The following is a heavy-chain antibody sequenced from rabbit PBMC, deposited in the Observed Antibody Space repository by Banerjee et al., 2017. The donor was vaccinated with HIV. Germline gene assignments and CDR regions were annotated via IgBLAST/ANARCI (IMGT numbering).Heavy chain of an antibody. Sequence: QEQLEESGGGLVQPEGSLTLTCTASGFSFSNSYWMWWVRQAPGKGLEWIGCIYGGDGSILYASWVNGRFTISSDNAQNTLYLQLNSLTAADTATYFCARGYAGYGYTADLWGQGTLVTVS. CDR3: ARGYAGYGYTADL. J-gene: IGHJ4*01. D-gene: IGHD6-1*01. V-gene: IGHV1S45*01. CDR1: GFSFSNSYW. CDR2: IYGGDGSI.